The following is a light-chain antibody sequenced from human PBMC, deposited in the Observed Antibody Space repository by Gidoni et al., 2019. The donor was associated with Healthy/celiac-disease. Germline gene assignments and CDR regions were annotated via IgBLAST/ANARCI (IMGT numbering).Light chain of an antibody. V-gene: IGKV1-39*01. J-gene: IGKJ5*01. Sequence: IQMTQSPSSLSASVGDRVTITCRASQSISSYLNWYQQKPVKAPKLLIYAASSLQSGVPSRFSGSGSGTDFTLTISSLQPEDFATYYCQQSDSTLITFGQGTRLEIK. CDR1: QSISSY. CDR3: QQSDSTLIT. CDR2: AAS.